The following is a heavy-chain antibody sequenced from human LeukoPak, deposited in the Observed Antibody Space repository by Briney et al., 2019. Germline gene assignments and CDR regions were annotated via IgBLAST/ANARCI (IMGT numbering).Heavy chain of an antibody. Sequence: GGSLRLSCVASGFTFRSYEMNWVRQAPGTGLEWIAYIYSSGSTTYYADSVKGRFTVSRDNAKNSLYLQMNSLRVEDTAVYYCVRGGYGDYGRGSWGQGTLVTVSS. CDR1: GFTFRSYE. CDR3: VRGGYGDYGRGS. V-gene: IGHV3-48*03. CDR2: IYSSGSTT. J-gene: IGHJ5*02. D-gene: IGHD4-17*01.